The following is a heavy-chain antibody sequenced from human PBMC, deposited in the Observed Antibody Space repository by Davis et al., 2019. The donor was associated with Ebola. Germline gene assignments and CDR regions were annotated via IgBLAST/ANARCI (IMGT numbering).Heavy chain of an antibody. CDR1: GFTFSSYW. J-gene: IGHJ6*02. CDR2: IKQDGSEK. CDR3: ARALQNYYYYYGMDV. Sequence: GESLKISCAASGFTFSSYWMSWVRQAPGKGLEWVANIKQDGSEKYYVDSVKGRFTISRDNAKNSLYLQMNSLRAEDTAVYYCARALQNYYYYYGMDVWGQGTTVTVSS. V-gene: IGHV3-7*01. D-gene: IGHD4-11*01.